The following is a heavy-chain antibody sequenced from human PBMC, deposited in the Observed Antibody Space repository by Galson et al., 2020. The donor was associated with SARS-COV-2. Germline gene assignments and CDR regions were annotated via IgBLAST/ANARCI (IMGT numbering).Heavy chain of an antibody. J-gene: IGHJ6*02. CDR3: ARIVVEQQLVHDYYYGMDV. Sequence: SGPTLVKPTQTLTLTCTFSGFSLSTSGMCVSWIRQPPGKALEWLALIDWDNDKYYSTSLKTRLTISKDTSKNQVVLTMTNMDPVDTATYYCARIVVEQQLVHDYYYGMDVWGQGTTVTVSS. CDR2: IDWDNDK. V-gene: IGHV2-70*01. CDR1: GFSLSTSGMC. D-gene: IGHD6-13*01.